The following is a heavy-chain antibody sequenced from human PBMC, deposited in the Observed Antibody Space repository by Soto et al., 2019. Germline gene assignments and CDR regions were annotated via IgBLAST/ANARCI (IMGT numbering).Heavy chain of an antibody. D-gene: IGHD3-16*01. CDR3: ARELPYYVSSDSYLDY. Sequence: TLSLTCAISGDSVSDNSAAWNWIRQSPSRGLEWLGRTYYRSKWYNDYAVSVKSRITVTPDTSKNQFSLHLNSVTPEDTAVYYCARELPYYVSSDSYLDYWGQGAQVTVSS. J-gene: IGHJ4*02. CDR2: TYYRSKWYN. CDR1: GDSVSDNSAA. V-gene: IGHV6-1*01.